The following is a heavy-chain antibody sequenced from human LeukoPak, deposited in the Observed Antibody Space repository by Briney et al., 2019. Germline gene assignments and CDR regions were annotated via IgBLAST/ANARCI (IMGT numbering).Heavy chain of an antibody. D-gene: IGHD4-11*01. CDR3: ARATRGDYRFAHDAFDI. V-gene: IGHV4-31*03. Sequence: SETLSLTCTVSGGSISSGGYSWSWIRQHPGKGLEWIGYIYYSGSTYYNPSLKSRVTISVDTSKNQFSLKLSSVTAADTAVYYCARATRGDYRFAHDAFDIWGQGTMVTVSS. J-gene: IGHJ3*02. CDR2: IYYSGST. CDR1: GGSISSGGYS.